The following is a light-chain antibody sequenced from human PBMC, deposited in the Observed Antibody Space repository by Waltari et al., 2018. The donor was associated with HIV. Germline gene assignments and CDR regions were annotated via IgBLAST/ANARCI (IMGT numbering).Light chain of an antibody. CDR2: NNA. V-gene: IGLV1-44*01. CDR1: YSNIGSNT. J-gene: IGLJ3*02. Sequence: QSLLPQPPSASGTPGQRVTITCSGSYSNIGSNTVNWHQQLPGTAPRALIYNNAQRPSGVPDRFSGSKSGTSASLAISWLQSEDQGDYYCASWDDKLDGWVFGGGTRLTVL. CDR3: ASWDDKLDGWV.